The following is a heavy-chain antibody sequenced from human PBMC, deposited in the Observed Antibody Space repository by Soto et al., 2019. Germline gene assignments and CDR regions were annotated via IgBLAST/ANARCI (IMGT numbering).Heavy chain of an antibody. CDR1: GYSFTSYW. D-gene: IGHD3-3*01. Sequence: GESLKISCKGSGYSFTSYWIGWVRQMPGKGLEWMGIIYPGDSDTRYSPSFQGQVTISADKSISTAYLQWSSLKASDTAMYYCARQAIFGVPDQYYYYYYGMDVWGQGTTVTVSS. CDR3: ARQAIFGVPDQYYYYYYGMDV. CDR2: IYPGDSDT. V-gene: IGHV5-51*01. J-gene: IGHJ6*02.